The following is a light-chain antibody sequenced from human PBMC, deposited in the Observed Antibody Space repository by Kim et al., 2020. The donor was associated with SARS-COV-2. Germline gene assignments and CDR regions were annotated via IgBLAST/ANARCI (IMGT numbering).Light chain of an antibody. CDR2: DVN. V-gene: IGLV2-11*01. CDR3: SSYAGTILAM. J-gene: IGLJ3*02. CDR1: SSDIGRYNF. Sequence: QSALTQPRSVSGSPGQSVTISCSGTSSDIGRYNFVSWHQQHPGKAPKLIIYDVNKRPSGVPDRFSGSKSGNTASLTISGLQAEDEADYYCSSYAGTILAMFGGGTKLTVL.